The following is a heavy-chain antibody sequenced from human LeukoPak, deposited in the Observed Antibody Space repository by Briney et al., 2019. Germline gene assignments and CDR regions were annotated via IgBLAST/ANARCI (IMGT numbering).Heavy chain of an antibody. CDR3: ARETTVIRYGMDV. CDR1: GGSISSYY. V-gene: IGHV4-59*01. J-gene: IGHJ6*02. CDR2: IYYSGST. D-gene: IGHD4-11*01. Sequence: PSETLSLTCTVSGGSISSYYWSWIRQPPGKGLEWIGYIYYSGSTNYNPSLKSRVTISVDTSKNQFSLKLSSVTAADTAVYYCARETTVIRYGMDVWGQGTMVTVSS.